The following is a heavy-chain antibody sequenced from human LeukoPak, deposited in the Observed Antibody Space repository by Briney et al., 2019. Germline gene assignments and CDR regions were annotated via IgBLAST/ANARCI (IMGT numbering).Heavy chain of an antibody. V-gene: IGHV4-39*01. Sequence: PSETLSLTCTVSGGSISSSSYYWGWIRQPPGKGLEWIGSIYYSGSTYYNPSLKSRVTISVDTSKNQFSLKLSSVTAADTAVYYCARHSAAAKYYFDYWGQGTLVTVSS. D-gene: IGHD6-13*01. CDR3: ARHSAAAKYYFDY. CDR1: GGSISSSSYY. CDR2: IYYSGST. J-gene: IGHJ4*02.